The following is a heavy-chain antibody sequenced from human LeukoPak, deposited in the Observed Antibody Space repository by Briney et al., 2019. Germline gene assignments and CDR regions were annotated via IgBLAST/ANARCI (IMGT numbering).Heavy chain of an antibody. Sequence: GGSLRLSCAASGFTFSSYGMHWVRQAPGKGLEWVAVISYDGSNKYYADSVKGRFTISRDNSKNTLYLQMNSLRAEDTAVYYCAKPTHYYDSSGYLDYWGQGTLVTVSS. J-gene: IGHJ4*02. CDR2: ISYDGSNK. CDR3: AKPTHYYDSSGYLDY. V-gene: IGHV3-30*18. D-gene: IGHD3-22*01. CDR1: GFTFSSYG.